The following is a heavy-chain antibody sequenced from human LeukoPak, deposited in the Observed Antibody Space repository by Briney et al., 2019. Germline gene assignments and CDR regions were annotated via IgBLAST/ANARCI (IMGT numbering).Heavy chain of an antibody. CDR2: ISGSGGST. CDR3: AKVWVSEYYDSSGYYFDAFDI. Sequence: GGSLRLSCAASGFTFSSYAMSWVRQAPGKGLEWVSAISGSGGSTYYADSVKGRFTISRDNSKNTLYLQMNSLRAEDTAVYYCAKVWVSEYYDSSGYYFDAFDIWGQGTMVTVSS. CDR1: GFTFSSYA. V-gene: IGHV3-23*01. D-gene: IGHD3-22*01. J-gene: IGHJ3*02.